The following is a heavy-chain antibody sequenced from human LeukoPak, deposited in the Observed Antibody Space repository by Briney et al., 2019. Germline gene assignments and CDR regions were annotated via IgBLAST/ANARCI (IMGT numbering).Heavy chain of an antibody. CDR1: GGSISSSSYY. V-gene: IGHV4-39*01. CDR3: ARLTRIGAFDI. D-gene: IGHD1-1*01. J-gene: IGHJ3*02. CDR2: IYYSGST. Sequence: PSETLSLTCTVSGGSISSSSYYWGWIRQPPGKGLEWIGSIYYSGSTYYNPSLKSRVIISVDTSKNQFSLKLSSVTAADTAVYYCARLTRIGAFDIWGQGTMVTVSS.